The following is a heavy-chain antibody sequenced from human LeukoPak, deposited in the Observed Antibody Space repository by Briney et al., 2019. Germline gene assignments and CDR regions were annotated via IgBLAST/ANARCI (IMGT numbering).Heavy chain of an antibody. CDR3: ARDNPYYDILTGHRTHWFDP. Sequence: QARQSLRPSSAASGFTVSSNYMSWVRQAPGKGLEWVSSIYSGGSTYYADCVKGRLTFSRDNSKNTLYLQMNSLRAEDTAVYYCARDNPYYDILTGHRTHWFDPWVQGALVTVSS. CDR2: IYSGGST. CDR1: GFTVSSNY. V-gene: IGHV3-53*01. D-gene: IGHD3-9*01. J-gene: IGHJ5*02.